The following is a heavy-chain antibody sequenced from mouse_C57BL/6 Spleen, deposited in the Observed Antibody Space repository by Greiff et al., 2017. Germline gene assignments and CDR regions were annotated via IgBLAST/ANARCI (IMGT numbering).Heavy chain of an antibody. J-gene: IGHJ2*01. Sequence: QVQLQQSGAELVKPGASVKISCKASGYAFSSYWMNWVKQRPGKGLEWIGQIYPGDGDTNYNGKFKGKATLTADKSSSTAYMQLSNLTSEDSAVFFCARSDYYGSSYYFDYWGQGTTLTVSS. D-gene: IGHD1-1*01. CDR1: GYAFSSYW. V-gene: IGHV1-80*01. CDR2: IYPGDGDT. CDR3: ARSDYYGSSYYFDY.